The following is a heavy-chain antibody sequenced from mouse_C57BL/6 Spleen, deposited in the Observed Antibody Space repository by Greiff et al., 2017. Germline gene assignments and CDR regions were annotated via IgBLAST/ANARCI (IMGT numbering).Heavy chain of an antibody. CDR1: GYTFTSYW. Sequence: QVQLQQPGAELVKPGASVKLSCKASGYTFTSYWMHWVKQRPGRGLEWIGRIDPNSGGTKYNEKFKRKATLTVDKPSSTAYMQLISLTSEDSAVYYCATGDGWDVYPYDAMDYWGQGTSVTVSS. CDR2: IDPNSGGT. D-gene: IGHD4-1*01. J-gene: IGHJ4*01. CDR3: ATGDGWDVYPYDAMDY. V-gene: IGHV1-72*01.